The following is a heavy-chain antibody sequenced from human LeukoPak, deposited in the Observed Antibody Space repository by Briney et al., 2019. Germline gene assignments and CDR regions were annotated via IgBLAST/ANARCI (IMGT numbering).Heavy chain of an antibody. Sequence: TSVKVSCKASGFTFTSSAVQWVRQVRGQRLEWIGWIVVGSGNTNYAQKFQERVTITRDMSTSTAYMELSSLRSEDTAVYYCAADPYDYGDYVLGYWGQGTLVTVSS. J-gene: IGHJ4*02. CDR3: AADPYDYGDYVLGY. V-gene: IGHV1-58*01. CDR2: IVVGSGNT. D-gene: IGHD4-17*01. CDR1: GFTFTSSA.